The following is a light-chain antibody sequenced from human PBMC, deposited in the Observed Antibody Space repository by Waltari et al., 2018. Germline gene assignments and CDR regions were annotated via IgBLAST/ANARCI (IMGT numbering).Light chain of an antibody. J-gene: IGLJ3*02. CDR3: SAFAGSNNCGV. V-gene: IGLV2-8*01. Sequence: QSALTQPPSASGSPGQSVTISCTGTSRDIGGSNFVSWYQQRPGTAPRFLIYDVNRRPSGVSDRVSGSKSGNTASLTVAGLQPDDDATYDCSAFAGSNNCGVFGGGTKLTVL. CDR2: DVN. CDR1: SRDIGGSNF.